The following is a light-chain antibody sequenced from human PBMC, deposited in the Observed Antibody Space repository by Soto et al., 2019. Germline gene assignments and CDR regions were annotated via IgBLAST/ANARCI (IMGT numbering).Light chain of an antibody. Sequence: DIVMTQSPATLSVSPGERATLSCRASQSVSTNLAWYQQKPGQAPRLLIYGASTRATGIPARFRGSGSGTEYTLTISSLQSEDFALYYCQKYYHWPRTFGQGTKVEIK. CDR2: GAS. CDR3: QKYYHWPRT. V-gene: IGKV3-15*01. CDR1: QSVSTN. J-gene: IGKJ1*01.